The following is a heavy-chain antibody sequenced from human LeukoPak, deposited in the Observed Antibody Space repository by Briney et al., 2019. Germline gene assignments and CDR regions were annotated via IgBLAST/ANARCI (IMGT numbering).Heavy chain of an antibody. D-gene: IGHD7-27*01. CDR3: ARTARYTDALGTFDY. Sequence: SETLSLTCAVSGGSISSSNWWSWVRQPPGKGLEWIGEIYHSGSTNYNPSLKSRVTISVDTSKNQFSLNLSSVTAADTAVYYCARTARYTDALGTFDYWGQGILVTVSS. CDR1: GGSISSSNW. J-gene: IGHJ4*02. V-gene: IGHV4-4*02. CDR2: IYHSGST.